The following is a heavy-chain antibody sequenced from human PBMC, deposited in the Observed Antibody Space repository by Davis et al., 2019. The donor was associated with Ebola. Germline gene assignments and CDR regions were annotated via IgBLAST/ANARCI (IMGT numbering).Heavy chain of an antibody. CDR2: IKSKTDGGTT. D-gene: IGHD1-26*01. Sequence: PGGSLRLSCAASGFTFSNAWMSWVRQAPGKGLEWVGRIKSKTDGGTTDYAAPVKGRFTISRDDSKNTLYLQMNSLKTEDTAVYYCTTDLVGATTYFDYWGQGTLVTVSS. CDR3: TTDLVGATTYFDY. J-gene: IGHJ4*02. V-gene: IGHV3-15*01. CDR1: GFTFSNAW.